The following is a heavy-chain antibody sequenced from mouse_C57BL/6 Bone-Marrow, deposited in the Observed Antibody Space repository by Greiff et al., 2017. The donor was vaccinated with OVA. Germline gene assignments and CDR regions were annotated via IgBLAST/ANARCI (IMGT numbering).Heavy chain of an antibody. Sequence: QVQLKQPGAELVKPGASVKLSCKASGYTFTSYWMHWVKQRPGQGLEWIGMIHPNSGSTNYNEKFKSKATLTVDKSSSTAYMQLSSLTSEDSAVYYCARDLNWEGLYFDYWGQGTTLTVSS. CDR1: GYTFTSYW. D-gene: IGHD4-1*01. CDR2: IHPNSGST. V-gene: IGHV1-64*01. CDR3: ARDLNWEGLYFDY. J-gene: IGHJ2*01.